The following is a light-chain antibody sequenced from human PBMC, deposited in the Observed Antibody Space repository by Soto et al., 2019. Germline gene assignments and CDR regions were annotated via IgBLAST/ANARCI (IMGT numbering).Light chain of an antibody. CDR1: SSNIGAGYD. J-gene: IGLJ2*01. CDR2: GNS. CDR3: QSYDSSLSAVV. V-gene: IGLV1-40*01. Sequence: QAVVTQPPSVSGTPGQRVTISCTGSSSNIGAGYDVHWYQQLPGTAPKLLIYGNSNRPSGVPDRFSGSKSGTSASLAITGLQAEDEADYYCQSYDSSLSAVVFGGGTKLTDL.